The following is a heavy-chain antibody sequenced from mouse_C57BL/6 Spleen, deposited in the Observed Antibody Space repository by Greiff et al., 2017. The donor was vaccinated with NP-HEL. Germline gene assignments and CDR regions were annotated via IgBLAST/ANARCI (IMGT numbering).Heavy chain of an antibody. J-gene: IGHJ3*01. D-gene: IGHD2-3*01. CDR2: INPYNGDT. Sequence: EVQVVESGPELVKPGDSVKISCKASGYSFTGYFMNWVMQSHGKSLEWIGRINPYNGDTFYNQKFKGKATLTVDKSSSTAHMELRSLTSEDSAVYYCARGDGFIAYWGQGTLVTVSA. CDR3: ARGDGFIAY. CDR1: GYSFTGYF. V-gene: IGHV1-20*01.